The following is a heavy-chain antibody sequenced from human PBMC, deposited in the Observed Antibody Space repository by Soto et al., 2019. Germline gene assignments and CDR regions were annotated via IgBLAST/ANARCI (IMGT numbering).Heavy chain of an antibody. CDR2: IDYSGGA. CDR1: GDSISSYY. D-gene: IGHD4-17*01. J-gene: IGHJ4*02. Sequence: PSETLSLTCSVSGDSISSYYWSWVRQPPGKGLEWIGYIDYSGGAKYNPSLKSRVTISVDTSKNQFSLELTSVTAADTAVYYCARGPTVTTDYWGRGTWSPSPQ. V-gene: IGHV4-59*08. CDR3: ARGPTVTTDY.